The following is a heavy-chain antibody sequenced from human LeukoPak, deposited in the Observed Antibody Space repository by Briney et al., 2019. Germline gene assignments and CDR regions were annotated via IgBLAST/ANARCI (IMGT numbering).Heavy chain of an antibody. V-gene: IGHV4-59*01. J-gene: IGHJ4*02. CDR3: ARGPYSSGYFNT. CDR1: GGSISSYH. Sequence: PSETLSLTCTVSGGSISSYHWSWIRQPPGTGLEWIGYIYYSGSTNYNPSFKSPVTISVDTSKSQFSLKLNSVTAADTAVYYCARGPYSSGYFNTWGQGILVTVSS. CDR2: IYYSGST. D-gene: IGHD3-22*01.